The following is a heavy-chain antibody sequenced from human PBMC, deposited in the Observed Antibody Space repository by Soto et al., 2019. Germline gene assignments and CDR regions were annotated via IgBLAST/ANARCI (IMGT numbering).Heavy chain of an antibody. J-gene: IGHJ5*02. CDR3: AKDPGYSSSWFNWFDP. D-gene: IGHD6-13*01. CDR1: GFTFSSYA. Sequence: GGSLRLSCAASGFTFSSYAMSWVRQAPGKGLEWVSAISGSGGSTYYADSVKGRFTISRDNSKNTLYLQMNSLRAEDTAVYYCAKDPGYSSSWFNWFDPWGQGTLVTVSS. CDR2: ISGSGGST. V-gene: IGHV3-23*01.